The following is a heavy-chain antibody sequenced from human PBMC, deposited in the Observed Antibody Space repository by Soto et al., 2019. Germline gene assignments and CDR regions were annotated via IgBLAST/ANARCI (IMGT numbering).Heavy chain of an antibody. J-gene: IGHJ6*02. CDR2: INPSGGST. D-gene: IGHD6-13*01. CDR3: ARGSGYSSSWPLYYYYYYGMDV. Sequence: ASVKVSCKASGYTFTSYYMHWVLQAPGQGLEWMGIINPSGGSTSYAQKFQGRVTMTRDTSTSTVYMELSSLRSEDTAVYYCARGSGYSSSWPLYYYYYYGMDVWGQGTTVTVSS. CDR1: GYTFTSYY. V-gene: IGHV1-46*01.